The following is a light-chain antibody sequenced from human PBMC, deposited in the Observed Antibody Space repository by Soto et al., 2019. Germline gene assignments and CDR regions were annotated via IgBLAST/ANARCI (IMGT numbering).Light chain of an antibody. CDR3: MSYTSSSTYV. CDR2: DVS. J-gene: IGLJ1*01. V-gene: IGLV2-14*03. CDR1: RSDVGGYNY. Sequence: QSALTQPASVSGSPGQSITISCTGTRSDVGGYNYVSWYQHFLGKAPKSMIYDVSYRPSGVSNRLSGSKSGNTASLTSSGLQTEDEDDYYCMSYTSSSTYVFGTATKLTVL.